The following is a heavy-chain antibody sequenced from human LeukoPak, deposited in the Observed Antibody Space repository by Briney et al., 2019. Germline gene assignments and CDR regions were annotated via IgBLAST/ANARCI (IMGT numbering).Heavy chain of an antibody. Sequence: SETLSLTCTVSGGSISSYYWSWIRQPAGKGLEWIGRIYISGSTNYNPSLKSRVTISVDTSKNQFSLKLSSVTAADTAVYYCARANYYDSSGYYYGYDAFDIWGQGTMVTVSS. D-gene: IGHD3-22*01. J-gene: IGHJ3*02. CDR3: ARANYYDSSGYYYGYDAFDI. CDR1: GGSISSYY. CDR2: IYISGST. V-gene: IGHV4-4*07.